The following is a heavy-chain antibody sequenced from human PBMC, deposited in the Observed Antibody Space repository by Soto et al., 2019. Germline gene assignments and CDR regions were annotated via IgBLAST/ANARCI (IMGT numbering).Heavy chain of an antibody. Sequence: PSDPLSLTCTVSGGTISSGDYNWTWIRQPPGKALEWIGHIYNSERTSFYPPLRTRLTLSVDTSKNRFSLELSSVTAADTAVDYCASSSGYKTRHLRYWCRGTLVTVSS. CDR1: GGTISSGDYN. CDR2: IYNSERT. V-gene: IGHV4-30-4*02. J-gene: IGHJ4*02. D-gene: IGHD3-22*01. CDR3: ASSSGYKTRHLRY.